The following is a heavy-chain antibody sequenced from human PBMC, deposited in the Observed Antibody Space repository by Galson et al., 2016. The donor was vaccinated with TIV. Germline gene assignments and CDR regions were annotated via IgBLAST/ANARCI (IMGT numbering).Heavy chain of an antibody. CDR3: ARHHYFWRGPGCFYMDG. J-gene: IGHJ6*03. D-gene: IGHD3-3*01. CDR1: GYSFATFW. Sequence: QSGAEVKKPGESLKISCKASGYSFATFWVGWVRQMPGQGLEWMGVIYPAYSETRYSPSFQGQVTISADKSTSTAHMQWSSLRALDSAIYYCARHHYFWRGPGCFYMDGWGKGTTVVVTS. CDR2: IYPAYSET. V-gene: IGHV5-51*01.